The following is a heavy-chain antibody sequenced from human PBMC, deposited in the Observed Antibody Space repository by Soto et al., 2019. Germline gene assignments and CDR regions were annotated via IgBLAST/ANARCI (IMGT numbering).Heavy chain of an antibody. J-gene: IGHJ6*02. Sequence: QVQLQESGPGLVKPSETLSLTCTVSGGSISSYYWSWIRQPPGKGLEWIGYIYYSGSTNYNPSLKSRVTISVGTSKNQFYLKLSSVTAADTAVYYCAREIAARQRYYGMDVWGQGTTVTVSS. CDR2: IYYSGST. CDR3: AREIAARQRYYGMDV. D-gene: IGHD6-6*01. V-gene: IGHV4-59*01. CDR1: GGSISSYY.